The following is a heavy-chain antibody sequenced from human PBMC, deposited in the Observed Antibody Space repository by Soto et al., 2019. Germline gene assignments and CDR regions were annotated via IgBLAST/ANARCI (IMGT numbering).Heavy chain of an antibody. V-gene: IGHV6-1*01. CDR2: TYYRSKWYN. Sequence: SPTLSLTCAISGDSVSSNSAAWNWIRQSPSRGLEWLGRTYYRSKWYNDYAVSVKSRITINPDTSKNQFSLQLNSVTPEDTAVYYCASENLGEQWLASPFVRGAFDIWGQGTMVTVSS. CDR3: ASENLGEQWLASPFVRGAFDI. D-gene: IGHD6-19*01. CDR1: GDSVSSNSAA. J-gene: IGHJ3*02.